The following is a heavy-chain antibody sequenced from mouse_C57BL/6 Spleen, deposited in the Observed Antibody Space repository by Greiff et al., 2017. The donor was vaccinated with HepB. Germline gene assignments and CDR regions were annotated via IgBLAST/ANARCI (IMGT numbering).Heavy chain of an antibody. D-gene: IGHD1-1*01. V-gene: IGHV5-17*01. CDR2: ISSGSSTI. CDR1: GFTFSDYG. J-gene: IGHJ1*03. Sequence: EVKVVESGGGLVKPGGSLKLSCAASGFTFSDYGMHWVRQAPEKGLEWVAYISSGSSTIYYADTVKGRFTISRDNAKNTLFLQMTSLRSEDTAMYYCARPPYYYGSSYSWYFDVWGTGTTVTVSS. CDR3: ARPPYYYGSSYSWYFDV.